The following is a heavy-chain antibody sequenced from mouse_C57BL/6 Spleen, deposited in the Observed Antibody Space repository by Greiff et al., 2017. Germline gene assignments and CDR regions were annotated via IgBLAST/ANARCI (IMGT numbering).Heavy chain of an antibody. CDR3: ARSHYGSSYVDWYFDV. CDR1: GYTFTSYW. D-gene: IGHD1-1*01. Sequence: QVQLQQPGAELVKPGASVKLSCKASGYTFTSYWMHWVKQRPGQGLEWIGMIHPNSGSTNYNEKFKSKATLTVDKSSSTAYMQLSSLTSEASAVYYCARSHYGSSYVDWYFDVWGTGTTVTVSS. V-gene: IGHV1-64*01. J-gene: IGHJ1*03. CDR2: IHPNSGST.